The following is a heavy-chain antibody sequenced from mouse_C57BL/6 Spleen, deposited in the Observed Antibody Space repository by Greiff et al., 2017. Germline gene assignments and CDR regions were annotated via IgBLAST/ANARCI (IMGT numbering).Heavy chain of an antibody. Sequence: QVQLQQPGAELVMPGASVKLSCKASGYTFTSYWMHWVKQRPGQGLEWIGEIDPSDSYTNYNQKFKGKSTLTVDKSSSTAYMQRSSLTSEDSAVYYCASHYYGSSYPFAYWGQGTLVTVSA. D-gene: IGHD1-1*01. J-gene: IGHJ3*01. V-gene: IGHV1-69*01. CDR1: GYTFTSYW. CDR3: ASHYYGSSYPFAY. CDR2: IDPSDSYT.